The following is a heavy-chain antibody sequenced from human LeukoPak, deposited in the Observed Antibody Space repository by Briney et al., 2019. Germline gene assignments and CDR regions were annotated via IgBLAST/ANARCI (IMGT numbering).Heavy chain of an antibody. CDR3: AKDATMVRGVLRIHNWFDP. J-gene: IGHJ5*02. CDR2: IRDSGGST. D-gene: IGHD3-10*01. Sequence: QPGGSLRLSCAASGFTFSSYAMSWVRQAPGKGLEWVSGIRDSGGSTFYADSVKGRFTISRDNSKNTLYLQMNSLRAEDTAVYYRAKDATMVRGVLRIHNWFDPWGQGTLVTVSS. V-gene: IGHV3-23*01. CDR1: GFTFSSYA.